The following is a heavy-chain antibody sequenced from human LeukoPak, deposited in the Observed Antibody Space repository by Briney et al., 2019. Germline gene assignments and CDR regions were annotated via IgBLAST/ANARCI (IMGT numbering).Heavy chain of an antibody. V-gene: IGHV3-11*04. J-gene: IGHJ3*02. CDR2: ISSSGSTI. CDR3: AGVVHDSSSSGAFDI. D-gene: IGHD6-13*01. CDR1: GFTVSSNY. Sequence: GGSLRLSCAASGFTVSSNYMSWVRQAPGKGLEWVSYISSSGSTIYYADSVKGRFTISRDNAKNSLYLQMNSLRAEDTAVYYCAGVVHDSSSSGAFDIWGQGTMVTVSS.